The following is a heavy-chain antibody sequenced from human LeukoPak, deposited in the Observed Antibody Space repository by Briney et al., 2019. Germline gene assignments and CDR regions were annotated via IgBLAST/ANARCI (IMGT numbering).Heavy chain of an antibody. CDR1: GYTLTELS. D-gene: IGHD6-19*01. Sequence: GASVKVSCKVSGYTLTELSMHWVRQAPGKGLEWMGGFDPEDGETIYAQKFQGRVTMTEDTSTDTAYMELSSLRSEDTAVYYCATDPGVSVNSGWTGYYYYYGMDVWGQGTTVTVSS. J-gene: IGHJ6*02. CDR2: FDPEDGET. CDR3: ATDPGVSVNSGWTGYYYYYGMDV. V-gene: IGHV1-24*01.